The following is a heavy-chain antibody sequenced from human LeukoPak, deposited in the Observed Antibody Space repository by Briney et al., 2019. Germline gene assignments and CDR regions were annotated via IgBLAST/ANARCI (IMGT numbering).Heavy chain of an antibody. CDR1: GGSFSGYY. D-gene: IGHD5-24*01. V-gene: IGHV4-34*01. J-gene: IGHJ4*02. CDR3: ARDVGGYNSGLFDY. CDR2: INHSGST. Sequence: SETLSLTCAVYGGSFSGYYWSWIRQPPGKGLGWIGEINHSGSTNYNPSLKSRVTISVDTSKNQFSLKLSSVTAADTAVYYCARDVGGYNSGLFDYWGQGTLVTVSS.